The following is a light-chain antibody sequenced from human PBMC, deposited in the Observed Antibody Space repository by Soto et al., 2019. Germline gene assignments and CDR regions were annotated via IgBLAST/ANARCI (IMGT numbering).Light chain of an antibody. CDR1: QSISSD. CDR2: GAS. CDR3: HQYTNRLWT. V-gene: IGKV3-15*01. J-gene: IGKJ1*01. Sequence: EIVMTQSPATLSVSPGERATLSCRASQSISSDLAWYQQKPGQAPRLLIYGASTRASDVPARFSGSGSGTEFTLSITSLQSEDFAVYYSHQYTNRLWTFGQGPKVEIK.